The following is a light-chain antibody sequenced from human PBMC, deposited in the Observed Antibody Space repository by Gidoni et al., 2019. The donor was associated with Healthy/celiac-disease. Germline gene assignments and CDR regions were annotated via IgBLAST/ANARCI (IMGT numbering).Light chain of an antibody. V-gene: IGLV3-25*03. CDR1: ALPKQY. CDR3: QSADSSGTSWV. J-gene: IGLJ3*02. CDR2: KDS. Sequence: SYELTQPPSVSVSPGQTARITCSGDALPKQYASWYQQMPGQAPVLVIYKDSERPAGIPERFSASSSGTTVTLTISGVQAEDEADYYCQSADSSGTSWVFGGGTKLTVL.